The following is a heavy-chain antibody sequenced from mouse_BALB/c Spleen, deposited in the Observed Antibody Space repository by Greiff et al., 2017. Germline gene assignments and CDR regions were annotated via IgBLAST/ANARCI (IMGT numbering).Heavy chain of an antibody. V-gene: IGHV14-3*02. CDR3: ARSDYYDSSPDY. Sequence: VQLQQSGAELVKPGASVKLSCTASGFNIKDSYMHWVKQRPEQGLEWIGRIDPANGNTKYDQKFQGKATITADTSSNTAYLQLSSLTSEDTAVYCCARSDYYDSSPDYWGQGTTLTVSS. CDR1: GFNIKDSY. D-gene: IGHD1-1*01. CDR2: IDPANGNT. J-gene: IGHJ2*01.